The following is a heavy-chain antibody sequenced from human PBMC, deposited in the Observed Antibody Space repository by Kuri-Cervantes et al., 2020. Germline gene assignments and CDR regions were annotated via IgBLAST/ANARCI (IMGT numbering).Heavy chain of an antibody. V-gene: IGHV4-59*10. J-gene: IGHJ4*02. CDR2: IYTSGST. Sequence: NWVRQAPGKGPEWIGRIYTSGSTNYNPSLKSRVTISVDKSKNQFSLKLSSVTAADTAVYYCARGTAVAGTIDYWGQGTLVTVSS. CDR3: ARGTAVAGTIDY. D-gene: IGHD6-19*01.